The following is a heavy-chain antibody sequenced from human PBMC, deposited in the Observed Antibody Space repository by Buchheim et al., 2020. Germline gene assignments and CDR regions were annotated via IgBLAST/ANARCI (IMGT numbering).Heavy chain of an antibody. D-gene: IGHD1-26*01. Sequence: QVQLVESGGGVVQPGRSLRLSCAASGFTFSSYGMHWVRQAPGKGLEWVAVISYDGSNKYYADSVKGRFTISRDNSKNTLYLEMNSLRAEDTAVYHCAKDPVGATTDYYYGMDVWGQRTT. CDR2: ISYDGSNK. V-gene: IGHV3-30*18. CDR1: GFTFSSYG. CDR3: AKDPVGATTDYYYGMDV. J-gene: IGHJ6*02.